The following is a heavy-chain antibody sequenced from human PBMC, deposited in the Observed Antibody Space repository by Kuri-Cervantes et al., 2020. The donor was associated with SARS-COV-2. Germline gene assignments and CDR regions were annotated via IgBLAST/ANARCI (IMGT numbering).Heavy chain of an antibody. J-gene: IGHJ6*03. Sequence: SVKVSCKASGGTFSSYALSWVRQAPGQGLEWMGGIIPIFGTANYAQKFQGRVTITTDESTSTAYMELSSLRSEDTAVYYCALGYWGSGYPRYYYYMDVWGKGITVTVSS. CDR1: GGTFSSYA. CDR2: IIPIFGTA. CDR3: ALGYWGSGYPRYYYYMDV. D-gene: IGHD3-22*01. V-gene: IGHV1-69*05.